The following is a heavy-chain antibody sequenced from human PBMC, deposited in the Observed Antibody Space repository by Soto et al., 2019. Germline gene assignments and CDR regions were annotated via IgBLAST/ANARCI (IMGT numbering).Heavy chain of an antibody. V-gene: IGHV1-69*13. J-gene: IGHJ6*02. CDR3: ATRTGYSSGWTYYYGMDV. Sequence: ASVKVSCKASGGTFSSYAISWVRQAPGQGLEWMGGIIPIFGTANYAQKFQGRVTITADESTSTAYMELSSLRSEDTAVYYCATRTGYSSGWTYYYGMDVWGQGTTVTVSS. CDR2: IIPIFGTA. CDR1: GGTFSSYA. D-gene: IGHD6-19*01.